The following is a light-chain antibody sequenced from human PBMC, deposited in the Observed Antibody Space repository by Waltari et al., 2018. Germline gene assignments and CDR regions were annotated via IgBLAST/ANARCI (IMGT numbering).Light chain of an antibody. CDR3: QQYDNLPLT. J-gene: IGKJ4*01. CDR2: DAS. Sequence: DIQMTQSPSSLSASVGDRVTITCQASQDISNYLNWYQQKQGKAPKLLIYDASNLETGVPSRFSVSGSVTDFTFTISSLQPEDIATYYCQQYDNLPLTFGGWTKVEIK. V-gene: IGKV1-33*01. CDR1: QDISNY.